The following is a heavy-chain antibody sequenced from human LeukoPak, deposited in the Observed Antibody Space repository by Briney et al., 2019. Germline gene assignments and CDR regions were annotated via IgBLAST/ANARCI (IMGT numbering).Heavy chain of an antibody. CDR1: GFTFSYA. D-gene: IGHD5-18*01. V-gene: IGHV3-23*01. CDR2: ISGSGDNT. CDR3: ARGWVDTAMSD. Sequence: GGSLRLSCAASGFTFSYAMSWVRQAPGKGLEWVSAISGSGDNTYYADSVKGRFTISRDNSKNTLYLQMNSLRAEDTAVYHCARGWVDTAMSDWGQGTLVTVSS. J-gene: IGHJ4*02.